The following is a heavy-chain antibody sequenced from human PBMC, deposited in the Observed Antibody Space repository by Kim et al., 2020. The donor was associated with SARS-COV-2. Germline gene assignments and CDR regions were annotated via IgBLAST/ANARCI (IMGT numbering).Heavy chain of an antibody. Sequence: VKGRFTISRDDSKNTLYLQMNSLKTEDTAVYYCTTDSRTYDSSGYYYVDYWGQGTLVTVSS. J-gene: IGHJ4*02. V-gene: IGHV3-15*01. D-gene: IGHD3-22*01. CDR3: TTDSRTYDSSGYYYVDY.